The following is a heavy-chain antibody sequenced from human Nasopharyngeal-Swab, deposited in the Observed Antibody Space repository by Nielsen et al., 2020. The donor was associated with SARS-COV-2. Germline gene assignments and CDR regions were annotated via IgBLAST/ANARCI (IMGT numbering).Heavy chain of an antibody. CDR1: GFTFRNAW. J-gene: IGHJ4*02. D-gene: IGHD2-15*01. CDR2: IKTKTEGGAT. CDR3: TTGGHCSGGGCFGFGFDY. V-gene: IGHV3-15*01. Sequence: GESLKISCAASGFTFRNAWMSWVRQAPGKGLEWVGRIKTKTEGGATDYTAPVKGRFTISRDDSRNTLYLQMNSLKTGDTAVYYCTTGGHCSGGGCFGFGFDYWGRGALVSVSS.